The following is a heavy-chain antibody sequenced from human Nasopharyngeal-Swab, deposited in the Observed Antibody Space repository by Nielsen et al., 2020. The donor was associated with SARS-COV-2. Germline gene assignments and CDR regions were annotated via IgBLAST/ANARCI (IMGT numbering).Heavy chain of an antibody. V-gene: IGHV1-69*13. D-gene: IGHD6-6*01. Sequence: SVKVSCKASGYTFTSYDINWVRQATGQGLEWMGGIIPIFGTANYAQKFQGRVTITADESTSTAYMELSSLRSEDTAVYYCARVTIRSSSKWNWFDPWGQGTLVTVSS. CDR1: GYTFTSYD. CDR2: IIPIFGTA. J-gene: IGHJ5*02. CDR3: ARVTIRSSSKWNWFDP.